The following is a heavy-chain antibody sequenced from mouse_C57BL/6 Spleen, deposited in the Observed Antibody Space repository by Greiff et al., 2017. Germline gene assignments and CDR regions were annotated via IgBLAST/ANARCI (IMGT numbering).Heavy chain of an antibody. D-gene: IGHD2-5*01. CDR1: GYTFTDYE. Sequence: QVHVKQSGAELVRPGASVTLSCKASGYTFTDYEMHWVKQTPVHGLEWIGAIDPETGGTAYNQKFKGKAILTADKSSSTAYMELRSLTSEDSAVYYCTRYWNSNGDFDYWGQGTTLTVSS. CDR3: TRYWNSNGDFDY. CDR2: IDPETGGT. J-gene: IGHJ2*01. V-gene: IGHV1-15*01.